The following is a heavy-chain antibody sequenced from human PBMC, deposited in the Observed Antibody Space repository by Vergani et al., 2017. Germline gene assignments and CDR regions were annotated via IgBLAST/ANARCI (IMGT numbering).Heavy chain of an antibody. J-gene: IGHJ6*02. Sequence: QVQLQESGPGLVKPSQTLSLTCTVSGGSISSGGYYWGWIRQPPGKGLEWIGSIYYSGSTYYNPSLKSRVTISVDTSKNQFSLKLSSVTAADTAVYYCARQAYYDFWSGYYTGPYYYYGMDVWGQGP. CDR1: GGSISSGGYY. D-gene: IGHD3-3*01. CDR3: ARQAYYDFWSGYYTGPYYYYGMDV. V-gene: IGHV4-39*01. CDR2: IYYSGST.